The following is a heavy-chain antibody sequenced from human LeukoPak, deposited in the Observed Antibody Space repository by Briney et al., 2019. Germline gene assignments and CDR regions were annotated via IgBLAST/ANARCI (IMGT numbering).Heavy chain of an antibody. CDR1: GGSISSYY. D-gene: IGHD3-10*01. J-gene: IGHJ3*02. Sequence: SETLSLTCTVSGGSISSYYWSWIRQPPGKGLEWIGYIYYSGSTNYNPSLKSRVTISVDTSKNQFSLKLSSVTAADTALYYCARTYYYGSGSYYEHRDAFDIWGQGTMVTVSS. CDR2: IYYSGST. V-gene: IGHV4-59*08. CDR3: ARTYYYGSGSYYEHRDAFDI.